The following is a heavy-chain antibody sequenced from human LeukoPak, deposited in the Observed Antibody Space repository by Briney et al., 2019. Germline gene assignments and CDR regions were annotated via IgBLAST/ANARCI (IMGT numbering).Heavy chain of an antibody. J-gene: IGHJ4*02. CDR3: VRDLGGAGVTQY. D-gene: IGHD3-16*01. V-gene: IGHV4-59*01. CDR1: GGSIGAYY. CDR2: LSYSRNT. Sequence: SETLSLTCTVSGGSIGAYYWSWIREPPGKGLEWIGYLSYSRNTNYSPSLKRRVTISADTSKNQVYLKLRSVTAADTAVFYCVRDLGGAGVTQYWGEGTQVIVS.